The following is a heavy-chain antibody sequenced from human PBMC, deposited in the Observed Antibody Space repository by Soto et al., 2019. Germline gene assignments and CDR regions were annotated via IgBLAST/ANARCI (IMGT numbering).Heavy chain of an antibody. CDR3: ARTPYDILTGHWGEFDY. CDR2: INPNSGGT. J-gene: IGHJ4*02. V-gene: IGHV1-2*02. CDR1: GHTFTGYY. Sequence: ASVQVSCNASGHTFTGYYMHWVRQAPGQELEWMGWINPNSGGTNYAQKFQGRVTMTRDTSISTAYMELSRLRSDDTAVYYCARTPYDILTGHWGEFDYWGQGTLVTVSS. D-gene: IGHD3-9*01.